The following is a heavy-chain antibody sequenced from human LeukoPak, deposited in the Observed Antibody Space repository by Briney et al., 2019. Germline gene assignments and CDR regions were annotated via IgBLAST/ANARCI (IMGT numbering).Heavy chain of an antibody. CDR3: ARTYYYGSGSGGEDY. CDR1: GGSFSGYY. Sequence: PSETLSLTCAVYGGSFSGYYWSWIRQPPGKGLEWIGEINHSGSTNYNPSLKSRVTISVDTSKNQFSLKLSSVTAADTAVYYCARTYYYGSGSGGEDYWGQGTLVTVSS. J-gene: IGHJ4*02. CDR2: INHSGST. V-gene: IGHV4-34*01. D-gene: IGHD3-10*01.